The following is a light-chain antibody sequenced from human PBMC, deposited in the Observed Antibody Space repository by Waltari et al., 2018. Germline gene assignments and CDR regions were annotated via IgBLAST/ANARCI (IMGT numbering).Light chain of an antibody. J-gene: IGKJ4*01. Sequence: EIVLTQSPATLSLSPGERATLSCSASQSVIRYLAWYQKKHGQAPRLLIYDASNGATGTPARFSGSGSVTDFTLTIGSLEVEDSAVYYCQHRSSWPLTFGGGTKVEIK. CDR2: DAS. V-gene: IGKV3-11*01. CDR1: QSVIRY. CDR3: QHRSSWPLT.